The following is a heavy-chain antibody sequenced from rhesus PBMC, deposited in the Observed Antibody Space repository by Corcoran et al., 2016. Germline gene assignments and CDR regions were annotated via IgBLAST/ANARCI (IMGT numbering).Heavy chain of an antibody. Sequence: QLQLQESGPGLVKPSETLSVTCAVSGGSISSSYWSWIRQAPGKGLEWIGYIYGSGSSTNYNPSLKIRVTLSVDTSQNQLSLKLGSVTAADTAVYYCASGDSYSWGYFDYWGQGVLVTVSS. CDR3: ASGDSYSWGYFDY. V-gene: IGHV4-169*02. CDR1: GGSISSSY. J-gene: IGHJ4*01. CDR2: IYGSGSST. D-gene: IGHD5-12*01.